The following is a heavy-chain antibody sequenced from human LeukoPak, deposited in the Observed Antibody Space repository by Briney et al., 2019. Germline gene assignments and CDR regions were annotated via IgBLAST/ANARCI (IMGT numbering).Heavy chain of an antibody. V-gene: IGHV3-23*01. J-gene: IGHJ4*02. CDR2: ISGSGGGT. Sequence: GGSLRLSCAASGFTFSSYTMTWVRQAQGTGLEWVSSISGSGGGTYYADSVKGRFTISRDNSKNTLYLQMNSLRAEDTAVYYCAKDARRSSGWYFFDHWGQGTLVTVSS. CDR1: GFTFSSYT. CDR3: AKDARRSSGWYFFDH. D-gene: IGHD6-19*01.